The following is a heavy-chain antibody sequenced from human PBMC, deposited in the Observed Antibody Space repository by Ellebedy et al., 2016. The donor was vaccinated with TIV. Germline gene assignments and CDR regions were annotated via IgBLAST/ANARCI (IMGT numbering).Heavy chain of an antibody. D-gene: IGHD3-10*01. CDR2: IYYSGST. CDR1: GGSISSYY. J-gene: IGHJ4*02. CDR3: ARDRSGSTDY. Sequence: SETLSLTXTVSGGSISSYYWSWIRQPPGKGLEWIGYIYYSGSTNYNPSLKSRVTISVDTSKNQFSLKLSSVTAADTAVYYCARDRSGSTDYWGQGTLVTVSS. V-gene: IGHV4-59*01.